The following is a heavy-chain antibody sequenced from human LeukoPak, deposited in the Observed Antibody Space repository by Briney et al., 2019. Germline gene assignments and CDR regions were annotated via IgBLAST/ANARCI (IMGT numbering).Heavy chain of an antibody. CDR2: IIPILGIA. V-gene: IGHV1-69*02. J-gene: IGHJ4*02. CDR3: ARGEGSGWYLSFDY. D-gene: IGHD6-19*01. CDR1: GGTFSSYT. Sequence: SVKVSCKASGGTFSSYTVSWVRQAPGQGLEWMGRIIPILGIANYAQKFQGRVTIAADKSTSTAYMELSSLRSEDTAVYYCARGEGSGWYLSFDYWGQGTLVTVSS.